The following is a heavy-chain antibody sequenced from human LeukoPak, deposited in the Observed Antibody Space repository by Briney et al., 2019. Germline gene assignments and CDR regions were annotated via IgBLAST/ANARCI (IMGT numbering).Heavy chain of an antibody. CDR2: ISSSGSTI. J-gene: IGHJ6*02. Sequence: PGGSLRLSCAASGFTFSSYEMNWVRQAPGKGLEWVSYISSSGSTIYYADSVKGRFTISRDNAKNSLYLQMNSLRAEDTAVYYCARDIVATIAHYYGMDVWGQGTTVTVSS. CDR3: ARDIVATIAHYYGMDV. D-gene: IGHD5-12*01. CDR1: GFTFSSYE. V-gene: IGHV3-48*03.